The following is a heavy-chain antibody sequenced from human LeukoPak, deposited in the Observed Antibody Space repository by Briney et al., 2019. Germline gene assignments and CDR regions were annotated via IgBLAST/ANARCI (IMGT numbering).Heavy chain of an antibody. CDR2: MSYDGRNE. Sequence: GRSLRLSCAASGFAFRTYAMHWVRQAPGKGPEWVAIMSYDGRNEYYADSVKGRFTISRDNSKNALFLQMNSLRPEDTASYHCARGYGAGSSYFDYWGQGTLVTVSS. J-gene: IGHJ4*02. CDR3: ARGYGAGSSYFDY. D-gene: IGHD3-10*01. CDR1: GFAFRTYA. V-gene: IGHV3-30*14.